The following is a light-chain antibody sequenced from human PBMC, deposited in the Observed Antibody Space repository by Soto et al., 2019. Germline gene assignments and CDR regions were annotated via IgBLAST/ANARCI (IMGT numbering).Light chain of an antibody. J-gene: IGLJ2*01. CDR3: AAGDDSLSGVV. CDR2: SNN. CDR1: SSNIGSNY. V-gene: IGLV1-47*02. Sequence: QSVLTQPPSASGTPGQRVTISCSGSSSNIGSNYVYWYQQLPGTAPKLLIYSNNQRPSGVPDRFSGSKSGTSASLAISGLRSEDEADYYCAAGDDSLSGVVFGGGTKVTVL.